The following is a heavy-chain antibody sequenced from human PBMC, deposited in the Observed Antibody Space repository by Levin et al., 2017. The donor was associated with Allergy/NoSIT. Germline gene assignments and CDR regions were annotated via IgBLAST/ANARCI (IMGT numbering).Heavy chain of an antibody. CDR1: GFTFSNYD. CDR2: FTSRGSST. CDR3: ARDLGVHSSGWYADLDY. J-gene: IGHJ4*02. D-gene: IGHD6-19*01. V-gene: IGHV3-23*01. Sequence: GGSLRLSCAASGFTFSNYDMSWVRQAPGKGLDWVSTFTSRGSSTYYADSVKGRFTMSRDNSKNTLYLLMNSLGADDTAVYYCARDLGVHSSGWYADLDYWGQGTLVCVSS.